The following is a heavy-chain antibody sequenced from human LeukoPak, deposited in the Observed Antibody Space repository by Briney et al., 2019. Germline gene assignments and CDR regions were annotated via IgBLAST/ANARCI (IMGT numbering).Heavy chain of an antibody. CDR2: INPSGGST. V-gene: IGHV1-46*01. CDR1: GYTFTSYY. CDR3: ARASGYCSSTSCYAVN. J-gene: IGHJ4*02. Sequence: GASVKVSCKASGYTFTSYYMHWVRQAPGQGLEWMGIINPSGGSTSYAQKFQGRVTMTRDMSTSTVYMELSSLRSEDTAVYYCARASGYCSSTSCYAVNWGQGTLVTVSS. D-gene: IGHD2-2*01.